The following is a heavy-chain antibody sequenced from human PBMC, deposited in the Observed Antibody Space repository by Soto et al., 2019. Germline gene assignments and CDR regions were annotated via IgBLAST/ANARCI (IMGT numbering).Heavy chain of an antibody. J-gene: IGHJ6*02. D-gene: IGHD2-2*01. CDR1: GDTFSTYT. V-gene: IGHV1-69*12. CDR2: IIPRSATS. CDR3: AREGLVLVPPTVNSDYYYYAMDV. Sequence: QVQLVQSGAEVKKPGSSVKVSCKASGDTFSTYTITWMRQAPGQGLEWMGGIIPRSATSNYAQKFQGRVTMTADESTNTAYMELSRLRSEDTAVYYCAREGLVLVPPTVNSDYYYYAMDVWGQGTTVTVSS.